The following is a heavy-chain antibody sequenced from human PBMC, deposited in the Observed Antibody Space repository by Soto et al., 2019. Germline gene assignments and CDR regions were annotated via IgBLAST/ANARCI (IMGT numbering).Heavy chain of an antibody. CDR1: GASISSGW. Sequence: QVQLQESGPGLVKPSGTLSLTCAVSGASISSGWWTWVRQPPGKGLEWIGETLYSGRTNYNSSLNSRVTISIDKSQKQFSLNLSSVPAADTAVYYCSSRVTDAPTWGQGTLVTVSS. J-gene: IGHJ5*02. D-gene: IGHD3-10*01. CDR3: SSRVTDAPT. V-gene: IGHV4-4*02. CDR2: TLYSGRT.